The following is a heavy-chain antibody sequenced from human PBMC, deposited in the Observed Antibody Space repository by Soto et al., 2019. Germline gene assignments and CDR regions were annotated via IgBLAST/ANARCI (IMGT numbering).Heavy chain of an antibody. CDR2: IIPIFGTA. CDR3: ASPGSSVQNSGYDERMDV. J-gene: IGHJ6*02. Sequence: SVKVSCKASGGTFSSYAISWVRQAPGQGLEWMGGIIPIFGTANYAQKFQGRVTITADESTSTAYMELSSLRSEDTAVYYCASPGSSVQNSGYDERMDVWGQGTKVTVSS. CDR1: GGTFSSYA. V-gene: IGHV1-69*13. D-gene: IGHD5-12*01.